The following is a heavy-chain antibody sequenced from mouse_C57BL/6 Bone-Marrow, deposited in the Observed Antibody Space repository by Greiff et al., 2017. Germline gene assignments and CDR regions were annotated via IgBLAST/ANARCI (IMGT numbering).Heavy chain of an antibody. D-gene: IGHD2-3*01. CDR3: ARYDPPDY. CDR1: GYTFTSYG. Sequence: QVQLQQSGAELARPGASVKLSCKASGYTFTSYGISWVKQRTGQGLEWIGEISPRSGNTYYNEKFKGKATLTADKSSSTAYMELRSLTAEDAAVYFCARYDPPDYWGQGTSVTVSS. CDR2: ISPRSGNT. V-gene: IGHV1-81*01. J-gene: IGHJ4*01.